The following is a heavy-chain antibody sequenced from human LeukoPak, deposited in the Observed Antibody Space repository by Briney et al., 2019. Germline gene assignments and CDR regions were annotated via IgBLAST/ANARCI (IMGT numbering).Heavy chain of an antibody. CDR2: INHSGST. CDR3: ARRGTSFAMGTFDY. Sequence: SETLSLTCAVYGGSFSGYYWSWIRQPPGKGLEWIGEINHSGSTNYNPSLKSRVTISVDTSKNQFSLKLSSVTAADTAVYYCARRGTSFAMGTFDYWGQGTLVTVSS. D-gene: IGHD2-2*01. CDR1: GGSFSGYY. J-gene: IGHJ4*02. V-gene: IGHV4-34*01.